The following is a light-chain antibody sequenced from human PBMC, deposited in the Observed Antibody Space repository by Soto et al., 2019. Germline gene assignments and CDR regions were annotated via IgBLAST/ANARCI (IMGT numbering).Light chain of an antibody. CDR2: GAS. J-gene: IGKJ1*01. CDR1: QTVSSRF. V-gene: IGKV3-20*01. Sequence: EIVLTQSPGTLSLSPLERDALXCRASQTVSSRFLAWYQQKPGQAPRLLIYGASNRATGIPDRFSGSGSGTDFTLTISRLEPEDFAVYSCQQYGSSWTFGQGTKVDIK. CDR3: QQYGSSWT.